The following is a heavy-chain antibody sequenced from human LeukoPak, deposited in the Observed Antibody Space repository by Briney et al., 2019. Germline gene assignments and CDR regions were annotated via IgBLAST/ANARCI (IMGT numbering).Heavy chain of an antibody. CDR1: GGSISSYY. Sequence: SETLSLTCTVSGGSISSYYWSWIRQPAGKGLEWIGRIYTSGSTNYNPSLKSRVTISVDTSKNQFSLKLSSVTAADTAVYYCAREQYGSGSYYSDYWGQGTLVTVSS. V-gene: IGHV4-4*07. D-gene: IGHD3-10*01. J-gene: IGHJ4*02. CDR2: IYTSGST. CDR3: AREQYGSGSYYSDY.